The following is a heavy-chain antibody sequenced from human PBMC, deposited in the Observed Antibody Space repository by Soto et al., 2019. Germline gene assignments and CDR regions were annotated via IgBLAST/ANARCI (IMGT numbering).Heavy chain of an antibody. V-gene: IGHV4-31*03. J-gene: IGHJ5*02. D-gene: IGHD3-3*01. CDR1: GGSISSGGYY. CDR3: ASTPTIFGVVRWWFGP. Sequence: SETLSLTCTVSGGSISSGGYYWSWIRQHPGKGLEWIGYIYYSGSTYYNPSLKSRVTISVDTSKNQFSLKLSSVTAADRAVFSCASTPTIFGVVRWWFGPGGRETRVTFSS. CDR2: IYYSGST.